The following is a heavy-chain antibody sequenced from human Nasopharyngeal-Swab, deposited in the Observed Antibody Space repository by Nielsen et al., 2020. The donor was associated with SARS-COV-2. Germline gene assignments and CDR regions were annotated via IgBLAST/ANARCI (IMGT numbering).Heavy chain of an antibody. Sequence: SETLSLTCAVSGGSISSGGYSWSWIRQPPGKGLEWIGEINHSGSTNYNPSLKSRVTISVDTSKNQFSLKLSSVTAADTAVYYCARGRSSSSWNDYWGQGTLVTVSS. CDR2: INHSGST. D-gene: IGHD6-13*01. CDR1: GGSISSGGYS. J-gene: IGHJ4*02. CDR3: ARGRSSSSWNDY. V-gene: IGHV4-34*01.